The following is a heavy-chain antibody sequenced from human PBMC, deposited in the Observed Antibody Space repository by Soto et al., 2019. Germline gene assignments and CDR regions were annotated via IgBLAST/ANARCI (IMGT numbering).Heavy chain of an antibody. J-gene: IGHJ4*02. D-gene: IGHD3-3*01. CDR3: AKTAGRRFLEWLLYFDY. CDR2: ISGSGGST. V-gene: IGHV3-23*01. CDR1: GFTFSSYA. Sequence: GGSLRLSCAASGFTFSSYAMSWVRQAPGKGLEWVSAISGSGGSTYYADSVKGRFTISRDNSKNTLYLQMNSLRAEDTAVYYCAKTAGRRFLEWLLYFDYWGQGTLVTVSS.